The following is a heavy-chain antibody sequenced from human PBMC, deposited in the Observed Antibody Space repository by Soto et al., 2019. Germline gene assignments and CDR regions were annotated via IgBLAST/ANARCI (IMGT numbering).Heavy chain of an antibody. J-gene: IGHJ6*02. D-gene: IGHD2-15*01. V-gene: IGHV3-33*01. Sequence: QVQLVESGGGVVQPGRSLRLSCAASGFTFSSYGMHWVRQAPGKGLEWVALIWFDGTNKYYADSVKGRFTISRDNSKNTLYLQMNSLSAEDTAGYYCASEYCSGGSCYYYGMDVWGQGTTVTVSS. CDR2: IWFDGTNK. CDR1: GFTFSSYG. CDR3: ASEYCSGGSCYYYGMDV.